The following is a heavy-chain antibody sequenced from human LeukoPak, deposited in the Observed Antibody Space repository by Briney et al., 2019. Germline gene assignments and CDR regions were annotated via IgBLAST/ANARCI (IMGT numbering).Heavy chain of an antibody. D-gene: IGHD5-24*01. V-gene: IGHV3-30*02. CDR1: GFSFSTSG. CDR2: IRNDGNKK. Sequence: GGSLRLSCVASGFSFSTSGMHWVRQSPGKGLDWVAFIRNDGNKKNYAESVKGRFTISRDNSRNTLYLQMNSLRAEDTAVYYCAKDSVETGFDYWGQGTLVTVSS. J-gene: IGHJ4*02. CDR3: AKDSVETGFDY.